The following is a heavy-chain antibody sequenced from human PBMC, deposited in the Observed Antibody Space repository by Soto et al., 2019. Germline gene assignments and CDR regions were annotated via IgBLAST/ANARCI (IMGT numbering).Heavy chain of an antibody. Sequence: ASVKVSCKASGYTFTSYYMHWVRQAPGQGLEWMGIINPSGGSTSYAQKFQGRVTMTRDTSTSTVYMELSSLRSEDTAVYYCAARFLTTMLPHIGSFDFWCQATLVTLSS. CDR3: AARFLTTMLPHIGSFDF. J-gene: IGHJ5*01. CDR2: INPSGGST. CDR1: GYTFTSYY. D-gene: IGHD4-17*01. V-gene: IGHV1-46*01.